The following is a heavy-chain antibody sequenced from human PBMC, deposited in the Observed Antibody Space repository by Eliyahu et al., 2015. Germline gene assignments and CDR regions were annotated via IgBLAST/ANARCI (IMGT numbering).Heavy chain of an antibody. D-gene: IGHD3-22*01. J-gene: IGHJ4*02. Sequence: QITLKESGPTLVKPTQTLTLTCXFSGFSLSTSGVGVGWIRQPPGKALEWLALIYWNDDKRYSPSLKSRLTIXKDTSKNXVVLTMTNMDPVDTATYYCXHRHPPEYYYDSSGYVFDYWGQGTLVTVSS. V-gene: IGHV2-5*01. CDR3: XHRHPPEYYYDSSGYVFDY. CDR2: IYWNDDK. CDR1: GFSLSTSGVG.